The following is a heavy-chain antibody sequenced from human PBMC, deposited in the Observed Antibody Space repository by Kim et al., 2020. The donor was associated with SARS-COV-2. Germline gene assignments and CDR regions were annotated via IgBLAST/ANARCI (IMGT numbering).Heavy chain of an antibody. Sequence: SETLSLTCTVSGGSISSSSYYWGWIRQPPGKGLEWIGSIYYSGSTYYNPSLKRRVTISVDTSKNQFSLKLSSVTAADTAVYYCARHGDSSSWKENDAFDIWGQGTMVTVSS. CDR3: ARHGDSSSWKENDAFDI. CDR2: IYYSGST. D-gene: IGHD6-13*01. V-gene: IGHV4-39*01. CDR1: GGSISSSSYY. J-gene: IGHJ3*02.